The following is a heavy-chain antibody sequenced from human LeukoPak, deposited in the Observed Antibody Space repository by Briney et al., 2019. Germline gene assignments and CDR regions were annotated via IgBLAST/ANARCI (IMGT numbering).Heavy chain of an antibody. CDR2: IYTSGST. CDR1: GGSISSGSYY. J-gene: IGHJ5*02. CDR3: ARTGYSYGYWWFDP. Sequence: SETLSLTCTVSGGSISSGSYYWSWIRQPAGKRLEWIGRIYTSGSTNYNPSLKSRVTISVDTSKNQFSLKLSSVTAADTAVYYCARTGYSYGYWWFDPWGQGTLVTVSS. D-gene: IGHD5-18*01. V-gene: IGHV4-61*02.